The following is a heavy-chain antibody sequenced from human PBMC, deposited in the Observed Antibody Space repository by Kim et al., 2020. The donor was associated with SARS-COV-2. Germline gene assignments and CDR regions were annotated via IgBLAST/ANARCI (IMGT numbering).Heavy chain of an antibody. CDR3: AKDPIYYYGMDV. V-gene: IGHV3-23*01. J-gene: IGHJ6*02. Sequence: YADSGKGRFTISRDKSKNTLYLQRNSLRAEDTAVYYCAKDPIYYYGMDVWSQGTTVTVSS.